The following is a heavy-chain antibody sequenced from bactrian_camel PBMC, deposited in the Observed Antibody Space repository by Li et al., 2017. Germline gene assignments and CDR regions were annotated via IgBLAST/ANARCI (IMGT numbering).Heavy chain of an antibody. CDR2: IYTGSLAT. V-gene: IGHV3S1*01. Sequence: QVQLVESGGGSVQAGGSLNLSCQYAYSSYCMGWFRQAPGKEREGVASIYTGSLATDYAASVKGRFTISRDNSKSTLYLQMNSLKSEDTATYYCAKELGSTLAGSGRSPGTQVTVS. CDR1: AYSSYC. D-gene: IGHD6*01. J-gene: IGHJ4*01.